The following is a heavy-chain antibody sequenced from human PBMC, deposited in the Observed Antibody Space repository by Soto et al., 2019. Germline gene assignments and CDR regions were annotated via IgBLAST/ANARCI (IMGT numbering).Heavy chain of an antibody. CDR1: GFTFDDYA. CDR2: ISWNSGSI. Sequence: VQLVESGGGLVQPGRSLRLSCAASGFTFDDYAMHWVRQAPGKGLEWVSGISWNSGSIGYADSVKGRFTISRDNAKNSLYLQMNSLRAEDTALYYCAKENYYYYYMDVWGKGTTVTVSS. V-gene: IGHV3-9*01. CDR3: AKENYYYYYMDV. J-gene: IGHJ6*03.